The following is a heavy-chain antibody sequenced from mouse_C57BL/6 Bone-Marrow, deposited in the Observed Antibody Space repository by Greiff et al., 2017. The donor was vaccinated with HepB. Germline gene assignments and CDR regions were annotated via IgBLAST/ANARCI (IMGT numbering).Heavy chain of an antibody. V-gene: IGHV7-1*01. CDR3: ARDAHGNYPSGWYFDV. J-gene: IGHJ1*03. CDR1: GFTFSDFY. D-gene: IGHD2-1*01. Sequence: EVNVVESGGGLVQSGRSLRLSCATSGFTFSDFYMEWVRQAPGKGLEWIAASRNKANDYTTEYSASVKGRFIVSRDTSQSILYLQMNALRAEDTAIYYCARDAHGNYPSGWYFDVWGTGTTVTVSS. CDR2: SRNKANDYTT.